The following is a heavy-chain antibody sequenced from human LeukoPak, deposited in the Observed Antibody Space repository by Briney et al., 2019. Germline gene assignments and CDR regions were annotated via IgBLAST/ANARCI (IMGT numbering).Heavy chain of an antibody. Sequence: QAGGSLRLSCAASGFTFSSYGMHWVRQAPGRGLEWVAFIRYDGSNKYYADSVKGRFTISRDNAKNSLYLQMNSLRAEDTAVYFCAINGGTYRPHAFDFWGHGTMVIVSS. J-gene: IGHJ3*01. CDR3: AINGGTYRPHAFDF. CDR2: IRYDGSNK. V-gene: IGHV3-30*02. D-gene: IGHD1-26*01. CDR1: GFTFSSYG.